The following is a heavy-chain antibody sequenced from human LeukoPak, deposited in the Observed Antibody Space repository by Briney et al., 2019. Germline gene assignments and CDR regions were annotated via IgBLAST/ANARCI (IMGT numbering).Heavy chain of an antibody. CDR3: AREGASSSFGH. D-gene: IGHD6-13*01. J-gene: IGHJ4*02. CDR1: QIIFSDYG. Sequence: GSLRLSCAASQIIFSDYGMHWVRQAPGKGLEWVAVIWYDGSKEYYADSVKGRFTISRDNSKNTLYLQMNSLRAEDTAVYYCAREGASSSFGHWGQGTLVTVSS. CDR2: IWYDGSKE. V-gene: IGHV3-33*01.